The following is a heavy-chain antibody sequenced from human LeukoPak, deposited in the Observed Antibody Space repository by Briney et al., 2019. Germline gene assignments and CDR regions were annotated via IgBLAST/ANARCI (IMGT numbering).Heavy chain of an antibody. D-gene: IGHD6-13*01. CDR3: ARVVGGSSPPPPGAFDI. Sequence: GSLSLSCAASGFTFSSYEMNWVRQAPGKGLEWIGYIYYSGSTNYNPSLKSRVTISVDTSKNQFSLKLSSVTAADTAVYYCARVVGGSSPPPPGAFDIWGQGTMVTVSS. V-gene: IGHV4-59*01. J-gene: IGHJ3*02. CDR2: IYYSGST. CDR1: GFTFSSYE.